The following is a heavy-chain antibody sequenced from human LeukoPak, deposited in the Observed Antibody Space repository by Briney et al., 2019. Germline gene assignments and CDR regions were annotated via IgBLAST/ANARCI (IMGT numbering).Heavy chain of an antibody. V-gene: IGHV3-74*01. CDR2: INSDGSWT. Sequence: GGSLRLSCAASGNYWMHWVRQALGKGLVWVSHINSDGSWTSYADSVKGRFTISKDNAKNTVYLQMNNLRAEDTAVYYCVSFYETYWGRGTLVTVSS. J-gene: IGHJ4*02. CDR1: GNYW. D-gene: IGHD2-2*01. CDR3: VSFYETY.